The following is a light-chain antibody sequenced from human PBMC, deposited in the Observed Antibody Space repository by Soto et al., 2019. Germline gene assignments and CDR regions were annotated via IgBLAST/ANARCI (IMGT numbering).Light chain of an antibody. V-gene: IGKV1-39*01. CDR3: QQSYSNPFT. CDR2: AAS. J-gene: IGKJ3*01. Sequence: DIQMTQSPSSLSASVGDRVPVTCRSSQSIGGYLNWYQQKPGKAPKLLMHAASTLQSGVPSRFSGSGSGTDYTLTISSLQPEDFATYCCQQSYSNPFTFGPGTKVEIK. CDR1: QSIGGY.